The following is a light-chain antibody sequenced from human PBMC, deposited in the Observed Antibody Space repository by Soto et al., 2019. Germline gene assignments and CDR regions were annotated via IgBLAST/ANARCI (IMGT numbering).Light chain of an antibody. J-gene: IGLJ1*01. CDR1: SSDVGGYNY. Sequence: QSALTQPPSASGSPGQSVTISCTGTSSDVGGYNYVSWYQQHPGKVPKLMVYEVNKRPSGVPDRFSGSKSGNTAFLTVAGLQAEDEADYYCTSYAGGNNVFGTGTKVTVL. CDR2: EVN. CDR3: TSYAGGNNV. V-gene: IGLV2-8*01.